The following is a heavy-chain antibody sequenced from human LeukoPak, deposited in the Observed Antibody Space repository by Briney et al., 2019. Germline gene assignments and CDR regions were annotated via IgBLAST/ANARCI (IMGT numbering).Heavy chain of an antibody. D-gene: IGHD4-23*01. V-gene: IGHV3-21*01. Sequence: GGSLRLSCAASGFTFSSYGMNWVRQAPGKGLEWVSSISSSSSYIYYADSVKGRFTISRDNAKNSLYLQMNSLRAEDTAVYYCARAVRVYHYTDVWGKGTTVTVSS. J-gene: IGHJ6*03. CDR1: GFTFSSYG. CDR3: ARAVRVYHYTDV. CDR2: ISSSSSYI.